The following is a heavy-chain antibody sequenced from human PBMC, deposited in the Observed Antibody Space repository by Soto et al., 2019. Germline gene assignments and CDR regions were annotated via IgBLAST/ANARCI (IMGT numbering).Heavy chain of an antibody. V-gene: IGHV4-39*07. CDR2: IYYSGST. CDR3: ARDQSFWSGYYTGVFDP. J-gene: IGHJ5*02. CDR1: GGSISSSSYF. Sequence: SETLSLTCTVSGGSISSSSYFWGWIRQPPGKGLEWIGSIYYSGSTNYNPSLKSRVTISVDTSKNQFSLKLSSVTAADTAVYYCARDQSFWSGYYTGVFDPWGQGTLVTVSS. D-gene: IGHD3-3*01.